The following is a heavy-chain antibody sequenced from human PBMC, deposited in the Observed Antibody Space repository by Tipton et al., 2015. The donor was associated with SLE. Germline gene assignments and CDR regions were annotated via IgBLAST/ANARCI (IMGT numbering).Heavy chain of an antibody. D-gene: IGHD5-18*01. CDR3: ARVHSYGFIYYYYYYMDV. V-gene: IGHV4-59*11. J-gene: IGHJ6*03. CDR1: GGSISSHY. CDR2: IYYSGST. Sequence: TLSLTCTVSGGSISSHYWSWIRQPPGKGLEWIGYIYYSGSTNYNPSLKSRVTISVDTSKNQFSLKLSSVTAADTAVYYCARVHSYGFIYYYYYYMDVWGKRTTVTVSS.